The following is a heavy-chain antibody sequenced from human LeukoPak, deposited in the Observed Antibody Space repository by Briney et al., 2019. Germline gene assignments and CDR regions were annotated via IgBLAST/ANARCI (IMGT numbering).Heavy chain of an antibody. CDR2: IDHRGNT. CDR3: GRGYGPGY. V-gene: IGHV4-4*02. CDR1: GDSISSTNW. D-gene: IGHD4-17*01. Sequence: SGTLSLTCAVSGDSISSTNWLDWVRQPPGEGLEWIGEIDHRGNTIYNPSIKSRVSISADKSKNQFSLKLTSVTAADTAVYYCGRGYGPGYWGQGILVTVSA. J-gene: IGHJ4*02.